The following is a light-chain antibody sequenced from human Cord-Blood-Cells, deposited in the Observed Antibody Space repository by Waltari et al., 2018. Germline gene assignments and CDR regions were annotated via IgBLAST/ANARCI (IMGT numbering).Light chain of an antibody. CDR1: SSHIGAGYA. Sequence: QSVLTQPPSVSGAPGQRVTISSTGSSSHIGAGYAVHSYQQLPGPPPKLLIYGNSNRPSGVPDRFSGSKSGTSASLAITGLQAEDEADYYCQSYDSSLSGSVFGGGTKLTVL. V-gene: IGLV1-40*01. J-gene: IGLJ3*02. CDR2: GNS. CDR3: QSYDSSLSGSV.